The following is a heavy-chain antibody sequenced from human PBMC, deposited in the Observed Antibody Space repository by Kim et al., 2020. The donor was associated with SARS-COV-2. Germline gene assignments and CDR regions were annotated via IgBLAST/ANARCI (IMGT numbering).Heavy chain of an antibody. V-gene: IGHV4-39*01. CDR3: ARILIPTGGAFDI. Sequence: YNPSLKSRVTISVDTSKNQFSLKLSSVTAADTAVYYCARILIPTGGAFDIWGQGTMVTVSS. D-gene: IGHD2-15*01. J-gene: IGHJ3*02.